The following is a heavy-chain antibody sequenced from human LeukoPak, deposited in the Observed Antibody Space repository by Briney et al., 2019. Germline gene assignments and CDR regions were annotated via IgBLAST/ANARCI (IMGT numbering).Heavy chain of an antibody. V-gene: IGHV3-66*01. J-gene: IGHJ4*02. CDR3: ARSSPGYQLQSH. CDR2: IYSGGST. CDR1: GFTVSSKY. Sequence: PGGSLRLSCAASGFTVSSKYMSWVRQAPGKGLEWVSVIYSGGSTYYADSVKGRFTISRDNSKNTVYLQMNSLRAEDTAVYYRARSSPGYQLQSHWGQGTLVTVSS. D-gene: IGHD2-2*01.